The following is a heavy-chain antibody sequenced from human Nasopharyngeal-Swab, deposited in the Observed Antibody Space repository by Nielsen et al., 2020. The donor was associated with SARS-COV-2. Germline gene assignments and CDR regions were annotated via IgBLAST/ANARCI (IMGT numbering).Heavy chain of an antibody. CDR2: IWYDGSNK. CDR1: GFPFSSYG. D-gene: IGHD4-17*01. CDR3: AGGQGTVTTYYYYGMDV. V-gene: IGHV3-33*01. J-gene: IGHJ6*02. Sequence: GGSLRLSCAASGFPFSSYGMHWVRQAPGKGLEWVAVIWYDGSNKYYADSVKGRFTISRDNSKNTLYLQMNSLRAEDTAVYYCAGGQGTVTTYYYYGMDVWGQGTTVTVSS.